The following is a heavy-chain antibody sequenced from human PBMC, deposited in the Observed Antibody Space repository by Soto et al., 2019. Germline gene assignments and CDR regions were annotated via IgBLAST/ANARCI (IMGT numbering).Heavy chain of an antibody. Sequence: SETLSLTCTVSGGSISSSSYYWGWIRQPPGKGLEWIGSIYYSGSTYYNQSLKSRVTISVDTSKNQFSLKLSSVTAAYTAVYYCARVTGHYYYYYYMDVWGKGTTVTVSS. V-gene: IGHV4-39*01. CDR3: ARVTGHYYYYYYMDV. CDR1: GGSISSSSYY. J-gene: IGHJ6*03. CDR2: IYYSGST. D-gene: IGHD4-4*01.